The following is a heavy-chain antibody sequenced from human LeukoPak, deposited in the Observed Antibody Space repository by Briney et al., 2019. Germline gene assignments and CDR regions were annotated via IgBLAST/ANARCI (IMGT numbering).Heavy chain of an antibody. CDR3: ARLDWGSRSSGSFDI. CDR2: IYYSGNT. Sequence: SETLSLTCTVSGGSINTFNHYWGWIRQPPGKGLEWIGSIYYSGNTYYDASLKSRVAMSVDTSKNQFSLKVRSVTAADTAVYFCARLDWGSRSSGSFDIWGQGTLVIVSS. D-gene: IGHD6-19*01. V-gene: IGHV4-39*01. CDR1: GGSINTFNHY. J-gene: IGHJ4*02.